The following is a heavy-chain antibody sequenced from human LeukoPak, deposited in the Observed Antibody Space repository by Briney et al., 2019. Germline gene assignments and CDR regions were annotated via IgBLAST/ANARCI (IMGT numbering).Heavy chain of an antibody. CDR2: IKPDGSEK. V-gene: IGHV3-7*01. CDR3: ARMSSYCDY. CDR1: GFTFSSHH. D-gene: IGHD2-2*01. Sequence: PGGSLRLSCVASGFTFSSHHMNWVRQAPGKGLESVATIKPDGSEKYYVDSEKGRFTISRDNAKSSLYLQMNSLRAEDTGVYFCARMSSYCDYWGQGTLVTVSS. J-gene: IGHJ4*02.